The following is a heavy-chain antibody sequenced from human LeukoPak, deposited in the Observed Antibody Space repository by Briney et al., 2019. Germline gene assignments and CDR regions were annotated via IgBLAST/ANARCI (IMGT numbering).Heavy chain of an antibody. J-gene: IGHJ3*02. D-gene: IGHD1-26*01. CDR3: ARDPRIVGATGASDI. CDR1: GFTFSDYT. V-gene: IGHV3-30*03. Sequence: GGSLRLSCAASGFTFSDYTMNWVRQAPGKGLEWVAVISYGGSNKHYADSVKGRLTISRDNSKNTLYLQMNSLRTEDTAVYYCARDPRIVGATGASDIWGQGTMVTVSS. CDR2: ISYGGSNK.